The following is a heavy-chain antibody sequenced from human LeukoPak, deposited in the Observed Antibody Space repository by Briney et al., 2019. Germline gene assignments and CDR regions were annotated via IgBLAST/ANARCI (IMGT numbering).Heavy chain of an antibody. Sequence: ASVKVSCKASGGTFSSYAISWVRQAPGQGLEWMRGIIPIFGTANYAQKFQGRVTITTDESTSTAYMELSSLRSEDTAVYYCAREELRATDWYFDLWGRGTLVTVSS. CDR2: IIPIFGTA. D-gene: IGHD3-10*01. J-gene: IGHJ2*01. CDR3: AREELRATDWYFDL. V-gene: IGHV1-69*05. CDR1: GGTFSSYA.